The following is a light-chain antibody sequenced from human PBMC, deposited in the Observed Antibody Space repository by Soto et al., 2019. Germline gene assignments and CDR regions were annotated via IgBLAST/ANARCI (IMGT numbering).Light chain of an antibody. CDR2: DVT. J-gene: IGLJ2*01. Sequence: QSVLTQPASVSGSPGQSITISCTGTSSDVGGYNYVSWYQQHPGKAPKLMIYDVTNRPSGVSNRFSASKSGNTASLTISGLQAEDEADYYCSSYTSSNTLVFGGGTKLTVL. CDR1: SSDVGGYNY. CDR3: SSYTSSNTLV. V-gene: IGLV2-14*01.